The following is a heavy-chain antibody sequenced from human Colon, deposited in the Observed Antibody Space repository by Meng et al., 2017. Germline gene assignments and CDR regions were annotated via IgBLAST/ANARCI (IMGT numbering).Heavy chain of an antibody. J-gene: IGHJ4*02. CDR1: GFTFDDYA. Sequence: SLKISCAASGFTFDDYAMHWVRQAPGKGLEWVSGISWNSGSIGYADSVKGRFTISRDNAKNSLYLQMNSLRAEDTALYYCAKDYFDYWGQGTRVTVSS. CDR2: ISWNSGSI. V-gene: IGHV3-9*01. CDR3: AKDYFDY.